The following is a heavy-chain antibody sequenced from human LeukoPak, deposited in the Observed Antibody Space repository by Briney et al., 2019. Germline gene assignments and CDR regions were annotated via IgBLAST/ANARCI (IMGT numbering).Heavy chain of an antibody. J-gene: IGHJ6*02. V-gene: IGHV3-23*01. CDR3: AKVAIAADRAQWGDYGMDV. CDR1: GFTFSSYA. D-gene: IGHD6-13*01. CDR2: ISGSGGST. Sequence: PGGSLRLSCAASGFTFSSYAMSWVRQAPGKGLEWVSAISGSGGSTYYADSVKGRFTISRDNSKNTLYLQMNSLRAEDTAVYYCAKVAIAADRAQWGDYGMDVWGQGTTVTVSS.